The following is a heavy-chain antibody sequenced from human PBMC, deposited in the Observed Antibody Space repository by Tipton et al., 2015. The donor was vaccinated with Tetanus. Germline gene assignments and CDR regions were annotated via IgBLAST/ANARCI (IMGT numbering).Heavy chain of an antibody. V-gene: IGHV3-11*01. D-gene: IGHD2-15*01. CDR3: ARESGYCSGGSCYGGGMDV. CDR1: GFTFSDYY. Sequence: SLRLSCAASGFTFSDYYMSWIRQAPGKGLEWVSYISSSGSTIYYADSVKGRFTISRDNAKNSLYLQMNSLRAEDTAVYYCARESGYCSGGSCYGGGMDVWGQGTTVTVSS. CDR2: ISSSGSTI. J-gene: IGHJ6*02.